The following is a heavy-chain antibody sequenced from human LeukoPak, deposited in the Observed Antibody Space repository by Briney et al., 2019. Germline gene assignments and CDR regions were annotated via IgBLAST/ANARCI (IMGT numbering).Heavy chain of an antibody. D-gene: IGHD6-19*01. CDR2: IYTAGST. J-gene: IGHJ4*02. CDR1: GFTVSGKY. V-gene: IGHV3-53*01. CDR3: AKTPVASLSHFDY. Sequence: GGSLRLSCAASGFTVSGKYMSWVRQAPGMGLEWVSVIYTAGSTSYADSVRGRFTISRDNSKNTLYLQMNSLRAEDTAVYYCAKTPVASLSHFDYWGQGTLVTVSS.